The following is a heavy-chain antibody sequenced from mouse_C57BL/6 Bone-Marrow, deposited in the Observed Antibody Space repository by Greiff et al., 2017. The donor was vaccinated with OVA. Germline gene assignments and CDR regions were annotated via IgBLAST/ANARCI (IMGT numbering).Heavy chain of an antibody. Sequence: QVQLQQSGAELVRPGASVKLSCKASGYTFTDYYITWVKQRPGQGLEWIARIYPGSGNTYYNEKFKGKATLTAETSSSTAYMQLSSLNSEDSAVYFGARILRYPYYAMDYWGQGTSVTVSS. CDR3: ARILRYPYYAMDY. D-gene: IGHD1-1*01. CDR1: GYTFTDYY. CDR2: IYPGSGNT. V-gene: IGHV1-76*01. J-gene: IGHJ4*01.